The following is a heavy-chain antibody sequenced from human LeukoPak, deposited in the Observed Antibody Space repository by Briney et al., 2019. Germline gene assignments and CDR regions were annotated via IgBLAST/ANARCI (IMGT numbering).Heavy chain of an antibody. CDR2: IYHSGST. CDR1: GGSISSSNW. V-gene: IGHV4-4*02. D-gene: IGHD3-22*01. CDR3: ARLTPLQNYDSSGYYYPRLYYYYYGMDV. Sequence: PSETLSLTCAVSGGSISSSNWWSWVRQPPVKGLEWIGEIYHSGSTNYNPSLKSRVTISVDKSKNQFSLKLSSVTAADTAVYYCARLTPLQNYDSSGYYYPRLYYYYYGMDVWGQGTTVTVSS. J-gene: IGHJ6*02.